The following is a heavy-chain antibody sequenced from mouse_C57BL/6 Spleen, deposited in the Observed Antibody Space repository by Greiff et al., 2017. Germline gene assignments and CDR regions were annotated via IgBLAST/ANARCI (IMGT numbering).Heavy chain of an antibody. Sequence: QVQLQQPGAELVKPGASVKLSCKASGYTFTSYWMQWVKQRPGQGLEWIGEIDPSDSYTNYNQKFKGNATLTVDTSSSTAYMQLRSLTSEDSAVYYCARKAVGGFAYWGQGTLVTVSA. CDR1: GYTFTSYW. V-gene: IGHV1-50*01. D-gene: IGHD1-1*02. CDR2: IDPSDSYT. J-gene: IGHJ3*01. CDR3: ARKAVGGFAY.